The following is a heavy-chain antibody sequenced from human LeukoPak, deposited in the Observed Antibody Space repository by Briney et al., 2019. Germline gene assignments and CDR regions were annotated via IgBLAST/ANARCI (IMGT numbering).Heavy chain of an antibody. Sequence: ASVKVSCKASGYTFKDYFIHWLRQAPGQGLEWMGWMNPNSGNTGYAQKFQGRVTMTRNTSISTAYMELSSLRSEDTAVYYCARARLERGSFDYWGQGTLVTVSS. V-gene: IGHV1-8*02. J-gene: IGHJ4*02. CDR1: GYTFKDYF. CDR3: ARARLERGSFDY. CDR2: MNPNSGNT. D-gene: IGHD1-26*01.